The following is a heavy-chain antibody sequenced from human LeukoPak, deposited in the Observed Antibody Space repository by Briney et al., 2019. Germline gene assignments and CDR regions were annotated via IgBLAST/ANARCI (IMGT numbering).Heavy chain of an antibody. CDR3: ARDVRRGLRFNNIYPYFGMDV. CDR2: VHQNGSA. D-gene: IGHD3-3*01. Sequence: PSETLSLTCSVSGGPINFYWSWIRQSPGKGLEWIGCVHQNGSASYKSSLQRRVTMSVDTSKRQVSLMLNSVTAADTAEYYCARDVRRGLRFNNIYPYFGMDVWGKGTTVIVSA. CDR1: GGPINFY. V-gene: IGHV4-59*01. J-gene: IGHJ6*04.